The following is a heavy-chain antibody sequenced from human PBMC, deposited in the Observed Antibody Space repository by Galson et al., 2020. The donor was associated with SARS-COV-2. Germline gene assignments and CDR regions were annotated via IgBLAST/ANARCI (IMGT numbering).Heavy chain of an antibody. D-gene: IGHD2-15*01. CDR2: IYSRGGT. CDR1: GFTVSSSY. Sequence: GGSLRLSCAASGFTVSSSYMSWVRQAPGKGLEWVSVIYSRGGTYYADSVKGRFTISRHNSENTLYLQMNSLRAEDTAVYYCATATRGSVDAFDIWGQGTKVTVS. V-gene: IGHV3-53*04. J-gene: IGHJ3*02. CDR3: ATATRGSVDAFDI.